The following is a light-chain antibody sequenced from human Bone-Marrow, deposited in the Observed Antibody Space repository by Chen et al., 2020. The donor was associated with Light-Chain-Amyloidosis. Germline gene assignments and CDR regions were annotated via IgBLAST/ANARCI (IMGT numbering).Light chain of an antibody. J-gene: IGLJ2*01. CDR1: SSNLGSHY. CDR3: SAWDDSMSAVV. V-gene: IGLV1-47*01. Sequence: QSVLTHPPSASGTPGQGVTISCSGTSSNLGSHYIYWYQQSPGTAPNLLINRNNKRPSGVTNLFACTKSGTAASLAISGLRPEDEADYYCSAWDDSMSAVVFGGGTKLTVL. CDR2: RNN.